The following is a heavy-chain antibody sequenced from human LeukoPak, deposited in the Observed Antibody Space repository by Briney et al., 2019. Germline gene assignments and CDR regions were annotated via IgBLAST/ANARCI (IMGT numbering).Heavy chain of an antibody. Sequence: PSETLSLTCTVSGGSISSSNYYWGWIRQPPGKGLEWIGSISYSGSTYYNPSLKSRVTISVDTSKNQFSLKLTSVTAADTAVYYCARVVVTAITFDYWGQGTLVTVSS. CDR1: GGSISSSNYY. CDR2: ISYSGST. CDR3: ARVVVTAITFDY. D-gene: IGHD2-21*02. V-gene: IGHV4-39*07. J-gene: IGHJ4*02.